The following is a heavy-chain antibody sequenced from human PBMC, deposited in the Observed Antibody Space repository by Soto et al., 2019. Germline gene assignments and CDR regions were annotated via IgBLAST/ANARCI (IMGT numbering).Heavy chain of an antibody. CDR2: ISAYNGNT. Sequence: QVQLVQSGAEVKKPGASVKVSCKASGYTFTSYGISWVRQAPGQGLEWMGWISAYNGNTNYAQKLQGRVTMTTDTSTSTDYMELRSLRSDDPAVYYCASDPYRSSSWYEDYWGQGTLVTVSS. CDR1: GYTFTSYG. D-gene: IGHD6-13*01. CDR3: ASDPYRSSSWYEDY. V-gene: IGHV1-18*04. J-gene: IGHJ4*02.